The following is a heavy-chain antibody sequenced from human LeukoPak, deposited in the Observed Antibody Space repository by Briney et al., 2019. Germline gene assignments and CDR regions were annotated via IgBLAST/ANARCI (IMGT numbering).Heavy chain of an antibody. CDR1: GFTFSSYW. V-gene: IGHV3-74*01. CDR3: LYGGYFQH. CDR2: INSDETIS. D-gene: IGHD3-16*01. J-gene: IGHJ1*01. Sequence: GGSLRLSCAASGFTFSSYWMHWVRQVPNQGLMWVSRINSDETISEYVDSVNGRFTVSRYNAKNTLYLQMNSLRAEDTAVYFCLYGGYFQHWGQGTLVTVSS.